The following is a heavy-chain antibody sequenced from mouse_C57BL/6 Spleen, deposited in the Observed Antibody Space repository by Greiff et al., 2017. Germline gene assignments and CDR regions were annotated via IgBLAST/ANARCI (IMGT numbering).Heavy chain of an antibody. V-gene: IGHV1-64*01. J-gene: IGHJ1*03. CDR2: IHPNSGST. CDR3: AREHDGSSYRYFDV. D-gene: IGHD1-1*01. Sequence: QVQLKQPGAELVKPGASVKSSCKASGYTFTSYWMHWVKQRPGQGLEWIGMIHPNSGSTNYNEKFKSKATLTVDKSSSTAYMQLSSLTSEDSAVYYCAREHDGSSYRYFDVWGTGTTVTVSS. CDR1: GYTFTSYW.